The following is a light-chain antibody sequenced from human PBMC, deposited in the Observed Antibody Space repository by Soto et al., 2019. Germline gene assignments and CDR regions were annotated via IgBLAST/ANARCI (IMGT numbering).Light chain of an antibody. V-gene: IGKV1-39*01. J-gene: IGKJ4*01. CDR3: QHPFSPSVA. CDR1: QSIRIY. Sequence: DVQMTESPSSLSVSIGDMVIITYRASQSIRIYLNWYKYKPGKAPRLVFFRSSTLQSGIPSRFSGRGSGTDFSPTISSLQPEDFATYFCQHPFSPSVAFGGGT. CDR2: RSS.